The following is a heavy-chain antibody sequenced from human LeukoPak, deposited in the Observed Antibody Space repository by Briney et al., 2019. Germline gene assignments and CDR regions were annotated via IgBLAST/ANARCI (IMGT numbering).Heavy chain of an antibody. CDR2: ISSSGAGT. CDR1: GFTFSSYA. D-gene: IGHD5-24*01. V-gene: IGHV3-23*01. CDR3: AKDGARDGYNYPDY. J-gene: IGHJ4*02. Sequence: GGSLRLSCAASGFTFSSYAMRWVRQAPGKGLEWVSSISSSGAGTYYADSVKGRFTISRDNSKNTLYLQMNSLRAEDTAVYYCAKDGARDGYNYPDYWGQGTLVTVSS.